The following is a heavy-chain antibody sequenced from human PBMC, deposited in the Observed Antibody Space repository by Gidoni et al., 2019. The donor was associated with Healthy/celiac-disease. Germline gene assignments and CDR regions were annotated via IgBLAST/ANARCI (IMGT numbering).Heavy chain of an antibody. D-gene: IGHD2-15*01. Sequence: EVQLLESGGGLVQPGGALRRPCAASGCPFRSQSMSWVRQAPGKGLGVVSAISGSGCSTSYADSVKGRFTISRDNSKNTLYLQMNSLRAEDTAVYYCAKPLGGVVAATPYFDYWGQGTLVTVSS. J-gene: IGHJ4*02. CDR2: ISGSGCST. CDR3: AKPLGGVVAATPYFDY. CDR1: GCPFRSQS. V-gene: IGHV3-23*01.